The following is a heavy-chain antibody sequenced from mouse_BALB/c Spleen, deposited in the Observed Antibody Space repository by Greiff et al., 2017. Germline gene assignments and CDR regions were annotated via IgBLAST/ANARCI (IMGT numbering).Heavy chain of an antibody. J-gene: IGHJ4*01. V-gene: IGHV5-6-5*01. CDR1: GFTFSSYA. CDR2: ISSGGST. Sequence: DVKVEESGGGLVKPGGSLTLSCAASGFTFSSYAMSWVRQTPEKRLEWVASISSGGSTYYPASVKGRFTISRDNARNILYLQMSSLRSEDTAMYYCARGRRGAMDYWGQGTSVTVSS. CDR3: ARGRRGAMDY.